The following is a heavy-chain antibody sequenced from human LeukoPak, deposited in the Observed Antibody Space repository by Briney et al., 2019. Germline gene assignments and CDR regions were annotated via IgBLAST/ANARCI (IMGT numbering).Heavy chain of an antibody. J-gene: IGHJ4*02. D-gene: IGHD1-26*01. CDR2: INSISTYI. CDR1: GFTFDDYA. Sequence: PGRSLRLSCAASGFTFDDYATHWVRQAPGKGLEWVSSINSISTYIYYADSVKGRFTISRDNAENSLYLEMNSLRVEDTAIYYCVRDRGSYRPIDYWGQGTLVTVSS. CDR3: VRDRGSYRPIDY. V-gene: IGHV3-21*01.